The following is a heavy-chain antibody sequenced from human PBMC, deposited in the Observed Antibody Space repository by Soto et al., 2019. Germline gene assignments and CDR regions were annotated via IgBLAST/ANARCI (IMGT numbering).Heavy chain of an antibody. CDR3: ATQLGDFWSGYYDILGY. J-gene: IGHJ4*02. V-gene: IGHV3-33*01. Sequence: QVQLVESGGGVVQPGRSLRLSCAASGFTFSSYGMHWVRQAPGKGLEWVAVIWYDGSNKYYADSVKGRFTISRDNSKNTLYLQMNSLRAEDTAVYYCATQLGDFWSGYYDILGYWGQGTLVTVSS. CDR2: IWYDGSNK. D-gene: IGHD3-3*01. CDR1: GFTFSSYG.